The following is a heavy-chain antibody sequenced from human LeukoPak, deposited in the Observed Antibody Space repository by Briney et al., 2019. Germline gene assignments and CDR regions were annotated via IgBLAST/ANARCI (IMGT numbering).Heavy chain of an antibody. J-gene: IGHJ6*03. CDR3: ARVLVTTNYYMDV. D-gene: IGHD4-11*01. Sequence: SETLSLTCTVSGGSISSGSYYWSWIRQPAGKGLEWIGRIYTSGSTNYNPSLKSRVTISVDTSKNQFSLKLSSVTAADTAVYYCARVLVTTNYYMDVWGKGTTVTVSS. CDR2: IYTSGST. CDR1: GGSISSGSYY. V-gene: IGHV4-61*02.